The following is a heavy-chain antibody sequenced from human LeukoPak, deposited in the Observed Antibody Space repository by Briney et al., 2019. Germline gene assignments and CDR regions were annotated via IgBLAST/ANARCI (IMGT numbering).Heavy chain of an antibody. J-gene: IGHJ3*02. D-gene: IGHD6-19*01. CDR1: GFTLSSNW. CDR2: IKQDGSDK. CDR3: ARVMRQQWLIDAFDI. V-gene: IGHV3-7*01. Sequence: PGGSLRLSCAASGFTLSSNWMSWVRQAPGKGLEWVANIKQDGSDKYYVGSVKGRFTISRDNVKNSLYLQMNSLRAEDTAVYYCARVMRQQWLIDAFDIWGQGTMVTVSS.